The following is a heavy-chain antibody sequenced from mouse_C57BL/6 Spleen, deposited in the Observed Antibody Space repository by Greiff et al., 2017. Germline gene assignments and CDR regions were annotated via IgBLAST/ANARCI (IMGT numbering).Heavy chain of an antibody. CDR2: IDPSDSET. CDR3: ARSDGFFDY. D-gene: IGHD2-3*01. Sequence: QVQLQQPGAELVRPGSSVKLSCKASGYTFTSYWMHWVKQRPIQGLEWIGNIDPSDSETHYHQPFKDKATLTVDKSSSTAYMQLCILTSEDSAVYYCARSDGFFDYGGQGTTLTVSS. CDR1: GYTFTSYW. V-gene: IGHV1-52*01. J-gene: IGHJ2*01.